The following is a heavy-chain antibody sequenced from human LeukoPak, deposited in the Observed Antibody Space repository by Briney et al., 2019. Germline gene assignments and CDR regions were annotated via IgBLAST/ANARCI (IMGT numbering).Heavy chain of an antibody. CDR1: GFTFSDYY. V-gene: IGHV3-11*01. CDR3: AKDGPVTGYSSSWYNYYGMDV. J-gene: IGHJ6*02. CDR2: ISSSGSTI. Sequence: GGSLRLSCAASGFTFSDYYMSWIRQAPGKGLEWVSYISSSGSTIYYADSVKGRFTISRDNAKNSLYLQMNSLRAEDTALYYCAKDGPVTGYSSSWYNYYGMDVWGQGTTVTVSS. D-gene: IGHD6-13*01.